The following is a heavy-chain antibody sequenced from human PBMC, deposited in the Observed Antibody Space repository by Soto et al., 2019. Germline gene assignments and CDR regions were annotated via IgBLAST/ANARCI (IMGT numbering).Heavy chain of an antibody. V-gene: IGHV3-11*05. CDR3: ARDKGIALSRYGDYRIVL. J-gene: IGHJ6*02. CDR1: GCTTRDCY. D-gene: IGHD6-13*01. Sequence: PERSLRLCWAASGCTTRDCYMSWFRQVLGKGLEWVSFISSSGSSTKYADSVKGRFTISRDNAKNLLYLQLNSLRAEGTAVYYCARDKGIALSRYGDYRIVLWGQGPTVTDSS. CDR2: ISSSGSST.